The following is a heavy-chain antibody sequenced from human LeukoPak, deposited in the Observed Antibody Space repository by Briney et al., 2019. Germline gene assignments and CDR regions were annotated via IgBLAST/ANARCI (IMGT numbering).Heavy chain of an antibody. CDR3: ARCLSDYTKNWFDP. Sequence: ASVKVSCKASGYTFTSYGISWVRQAPGQGREWMGWISAYNGNTNYAQKLQGRVTMTTDTSTSTAYMELRSLRSDDTAVYYCARCLSDYTKNWFDPWGQGTLVTVSS. D-gene: IGHD4-11*01. CDR1: GYTFTSYG. CDR2: ISAYNGNT. J-gene: IGHJ5*02. V-gene: IGHV1-18*01.